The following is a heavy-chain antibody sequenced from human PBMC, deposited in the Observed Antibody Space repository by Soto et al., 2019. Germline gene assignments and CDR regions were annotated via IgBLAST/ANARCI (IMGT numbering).Heavy chain of an antibody. V-gene: IGHV1-3*01. CDR1: GYTFTSYA. J-gene: IGHJ6*02. CDR3: ARHLTMIVAEAGSYYGMDV. D-gene: IGHD3-22*01. Sequence: ASVKVSCKASGYTFTSYAMHWVRQAPGQRLEWMGWINAGNGNTKYSQKFQGRVTITADESTSTAYMELSSLRSEDTAAYYCARHLTMIVAEAGSYYGMDVWGQGTTVTVSS. CDR2: INAGNGNT.